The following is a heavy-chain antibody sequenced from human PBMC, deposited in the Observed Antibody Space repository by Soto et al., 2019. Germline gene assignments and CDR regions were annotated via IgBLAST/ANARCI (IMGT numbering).Heavy chain of an antibody. V-gene: IGHV1-46*01. CDR1: GYTFTNYY. CDR2: INPSGGST. D-gene: IGHD2-21*01. CDR3: AREASKYSGMDV. J-gene: IGHJ6*02. Sequence: ASVKVSCKASGYTFTNYYMHWVRQAPGQGLEWMGVINPSGGSTTYAQKFQGRVTMTRDTSTSTVYMELSSLISEDTTEYYCAREASKYSGMDVWGQGTTVTV.